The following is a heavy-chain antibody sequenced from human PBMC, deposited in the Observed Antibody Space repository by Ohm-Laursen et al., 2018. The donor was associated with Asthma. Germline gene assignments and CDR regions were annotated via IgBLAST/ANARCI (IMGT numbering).Heavy chain of an antibody. CDR3: ARDWGSSGYSDY. V-gene: IGHV1-69*13. J-gene: IGHJ4*02. D-gene: IGHD3-22*01. Sequence: ASVKVSCKTSGGTFSSYAISWVRQAPGQGLEWMGGIIPIFGTANYAQKFQGRVTITADESTSTAYMELSSLRSEDTAMYYCARDWGSSGYSDYWGQGTLVTVSS. CDR2: IIPIFGTA. CDR1: GGTFSSYA.